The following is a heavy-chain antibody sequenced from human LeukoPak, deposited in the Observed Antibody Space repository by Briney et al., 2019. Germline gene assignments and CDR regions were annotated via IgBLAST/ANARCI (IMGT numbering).Heavy chain of an antibody. CDR2: ISYDGSNK. J-gene: IGHJ4*02. V-gene: IGHV3-30*04. CDR3: SRELLWSSFDY. Sequence: GRSLRLSCAASGFTFSSYAMHWVHQAPGKGLEWVAVISYDGSNKYYADSVKGRFTISRDNSKNTLYLQMNSLRAEDTAVYYSSRELLWSSFDYWGQGTLVTVSS. D-gene: IGHD3-10*01. CDR1: GFTFSSYA.